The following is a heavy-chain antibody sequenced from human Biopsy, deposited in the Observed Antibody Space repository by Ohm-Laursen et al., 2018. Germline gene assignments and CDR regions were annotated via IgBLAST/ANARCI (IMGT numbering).Heavy chain of an antibody. CDR1: GFIFSSHG. CDR3: VKDRGAAGTDYYYGMDV. Sequence: SLRLSCTASGFIFSSHGMHWVRQAPGKGLEWVAVISFDGSDQRYADSVKGRFTISRDNSKNTLYLQMNSLRAEDTAVFYCVKDRGAAGTDYYYGMDVWGQGTTVTVSS. J-gene: IGHJ6*01. CDR2: ISFDGSDQ. V-gene: IGHV3-30*18. D-gene: IGHD6-13*01.